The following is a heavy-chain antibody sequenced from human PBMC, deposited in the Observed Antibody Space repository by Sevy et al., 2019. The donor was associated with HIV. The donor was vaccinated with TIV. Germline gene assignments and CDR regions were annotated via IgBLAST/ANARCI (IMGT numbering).Heavy chain of an antibody. CDR2: MNPNSGNT. CDR3: ARGLDGYSLNDAFDI. Sequence: ASVKVSCKASGYTFTTYDINWVRQATGQGLEWMGWMNPNSGNTAYAQKFQGRVTITRNTSIRTAYMELSSLRSEDTAMYYCARGLDGYSLNDAFDIWGQGTMVTVSS. CDR1: GYTFTTYD. V-gene: IGHV1-8*03. J-gene: IGHJ3*02. D-gene: IGHD4-4*01.